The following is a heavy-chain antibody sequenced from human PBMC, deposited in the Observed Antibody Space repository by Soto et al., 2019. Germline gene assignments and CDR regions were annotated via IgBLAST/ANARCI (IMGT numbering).Heavy chain of an antibody. CDR1: GFTFSSYE. J-gene: IGHJ4*02. V-gene: IGHV3-48*03. CDR3: ARVTVYGLYYFDY. Sequence: PGGSLRLSCAASGFTFSSYEMNWVRQAPGKGLEWVSYISSSGSTIYYADSVKGRFTISRDNAKNSLYLQMNSLRAEDTAVYYCARVTVYGLYYFDYWGQGTLVTVSS. CDR2: ISSSGSTI. D-gene: IGHD4-17*01.